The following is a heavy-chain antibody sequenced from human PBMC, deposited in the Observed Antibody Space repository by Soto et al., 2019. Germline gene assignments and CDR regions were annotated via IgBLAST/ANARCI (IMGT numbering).Heavy chain of an antibody. J-gene: IGHJ3*01. Sequence: EVQLVESGGGXVQPGGSLRLSCAASGFTFSSYWMHWVRQAPGKGLVWVSHINSGGSTTNYADSVKGRFAISRDNAKNTLYLQMNSLRAEDTAVYYCARSHYFDSGTYACDVWGQGTLVTVSS. CDR3: ARSHYFDSGTYACDV. D-gene: IGHD3-10*01. CDR1: GFTFSSYW. CDR2: INSGGSTT. V-gene: IGHV3-74*01.